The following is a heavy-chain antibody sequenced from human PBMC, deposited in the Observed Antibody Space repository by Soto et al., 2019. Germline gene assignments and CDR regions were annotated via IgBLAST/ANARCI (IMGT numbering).Heavy chain of an antibody. CDR3: ARGPDYSATKNWFDP. J-gene: IGHJ5*02. CDR1: GGCFSGYY. CDR2: INHSGST. D-gene: IGHD5-12*01. V-gene: IGHV4-34*01. Sequence: SETLSLTCAVYGGCFSGYYWSWIRQPPGKGLEWIGEINHSGSTNYNPSLKSRVTISVDTSKNQFSLKLSSVTAADTAVYYCARGPDYSATKNWFDPWGQGTLVT.